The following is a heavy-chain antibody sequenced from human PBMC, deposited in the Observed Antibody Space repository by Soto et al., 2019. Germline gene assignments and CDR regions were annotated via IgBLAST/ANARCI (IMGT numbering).Heavy chain of an antibody. Sequence: SVKVSCKASGGTFSSYAISWVRQAPGQGLEWMGGIIPIFGTANYAQKFQGRVTITADESTSTAYMELSSLRSEDTAVYYCARDRDCGGDCYSWAPNYGMDVWGQGTTVTVS. D-gene: IGHD2-21*02. CDR3: ARDRDCGGDCYSWAPNYGMDV. CDR1: GGTFSSYA. CDR2: IIPIFGTA. V-gene: IGHV1-69*13. J-gene: IGHJ6*02.